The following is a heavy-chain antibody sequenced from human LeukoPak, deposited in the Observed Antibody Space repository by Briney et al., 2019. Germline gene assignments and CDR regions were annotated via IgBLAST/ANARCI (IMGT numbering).Heavy chain of an antibody. CDR1: GFTFSTYT. Sequence: GGSLRLSCGASGFTFSTYTMHWVRQAPGKGLEYISAISGNGGSTHYANSVKGRFTISRDNSKNTLYFQMGSLRAEDMAVYYCARGRYDSSGYEAPTAFDIWGKGTMVTVSS. D-gene: IGHD3-22*01. CDR3: ARGRYDSSGYEAPTAFDI. J-gene: IGHJ3*02. CDR2: ISGNGGST. V-gene: IGHV3-64*01.